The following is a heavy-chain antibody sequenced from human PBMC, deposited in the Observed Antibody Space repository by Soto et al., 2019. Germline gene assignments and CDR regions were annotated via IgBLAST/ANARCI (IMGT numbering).Heavy chain of an antibody. CDR2: INSDGSGT. CDR1: GFTFSSYW. Sequence: GGSLRLSCAASGFTFSSYWMHWVRQAPGKGLVWVSRINSDGSGTTYADSVKGRFTFSRDNAKNTLYLQMNSLRAEDTAVYYCARSSTNYYYGLDVWGQGTTVTVSS. D-gene: IGHD2-2*01. J-gene: IGHJ6*02. CDR3: ARSSTNYYYGLDV. V-gene: IGHV3-74*01.